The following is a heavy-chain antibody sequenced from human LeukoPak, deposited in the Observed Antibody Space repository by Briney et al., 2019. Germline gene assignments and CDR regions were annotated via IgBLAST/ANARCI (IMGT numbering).Heavy chain of an antibody. CDR3: ARERWHCRVNCYSVYYYALDV. Sequence: GASVKVSCKGSGYTFTNYAVHWVSQAPGQRLEWLGWINPGNGDTKYSQNFQGRVTVTSDTSAATAYVELNSLTSEDTAVYYCARERWHCRVNCYSVYYYALDVWGQGTTVTVSS. CDR2: INPGNGDT. CDR1: GYTFTNYA. D-gene: IGHD2-15*01. V-gene: IGHV1-3*01. J-gene: IGHJ6*02.